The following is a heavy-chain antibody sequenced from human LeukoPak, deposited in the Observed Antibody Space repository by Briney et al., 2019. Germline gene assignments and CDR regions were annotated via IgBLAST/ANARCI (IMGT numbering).Heavy chain of an antibody. CDR2: ISYDGSNN. CDR3: AKVRVGTAHFDY. J-gene: IGHJ4*02. V-gene: IGHV3-30*04. Sequence: PGGSLRLSCAASGFTFSSYAMHWVRQAPGKGLEWVAVISYDGSNNNYADSVKGRFTISRDNSKNTLYLQMNSLRPEDTAVYYCAKVRVGTAHFDYWGQGTLVTVSS. CDR1: GFTFSSYA. D-gene: IGHD2-15*01.